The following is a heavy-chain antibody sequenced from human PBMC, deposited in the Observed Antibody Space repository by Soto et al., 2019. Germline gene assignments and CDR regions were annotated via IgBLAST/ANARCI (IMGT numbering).Heavy chain of an antibody. CDR1: GFTFRNHA. CDR2: IACDGSNA. Sequence: QVQLVESGGGVVQPGGSLRLSCAASGFTFRNHAMHWVRQAPGKGLERLAVIACDGSNAFYRDSVKGRFTVCRDNSKNTLYLHMESMRSEDTGVYYCARGDREDILVVVGARPGEYGIDIWGQGTTVTVSS. CDR3: ARGDREDILVVVGARPGEYGIDI. J-gene: IGHJ6*02. V-gene: IGHV3-30-3*01. D-gene: IGHD2-15*01.